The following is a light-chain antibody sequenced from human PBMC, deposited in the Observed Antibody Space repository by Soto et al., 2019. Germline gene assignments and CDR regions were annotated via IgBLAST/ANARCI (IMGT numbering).Light chain of an antibody. J-gene: IGLJ3*02. V-gene: IGLV2-8*01. CDR1: SSDVGGYNY. CDR3: CLYAASNNFYFV. Sequence: QSALTQPHSASGSPGQSVTISCTGTSSDVGGYNYVSWYQQYPGRAPKLMIYEVTKRPSGVPDRFSGSKSGNTASLTVSGLQAEDEADYYFCLYAASNNFYFVFGGGTKLTV. CDR2: EVT.